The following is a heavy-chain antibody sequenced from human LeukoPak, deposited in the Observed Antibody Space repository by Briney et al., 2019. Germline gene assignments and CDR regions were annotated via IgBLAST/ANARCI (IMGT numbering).Heavy chain of an antibody. CDR3: ARDYLTYYDILTGYYTDNWFDP. J-gene: IGHJ5*02. CDR2: INPNSGGT. D-gene: IGHD3-9*01. CDR1: GYTFTGYY. V-gene: IGHV1-2*02. Sequence: GASVKVSCKASGYTFTGYYMHWVRQAPGQGLEWMGWINPNSGGTNYAQKFQGRVTMTRDTSISTAYMELSRLRSDDTAVYYCARDYLTYYDILTGYYTDNWFDPWGQGTLVTVSS.